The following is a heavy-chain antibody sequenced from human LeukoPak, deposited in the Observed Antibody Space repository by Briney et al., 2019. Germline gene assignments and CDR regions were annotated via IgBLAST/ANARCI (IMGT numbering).Heavy chain of an antibody. CDR1: GCTFSSYA. CDR3: AKVRYNSGWLFDY. J-gene: IGHJ4*02. Sequence: GGSLRLSCAASGCTFSSYAMTWVRQAPGKGLEWVSGIGGSGDSTYYADSVKGRFTISRDNSKNTFYLQMNSLRAEDTAVYYCAKVRYNSGWLFDYWGQGTLFTVSS. CDR2: IGGSGDST. V-gene: IGHV3-23*01. D-gene: IGHD6-19*01.